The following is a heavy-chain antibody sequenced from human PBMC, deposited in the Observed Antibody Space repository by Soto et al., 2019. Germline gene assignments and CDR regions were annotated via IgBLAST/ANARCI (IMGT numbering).Heavy chain of an antibody. J-gene: IGHJ4*01. Sequence: EVQLVESGGGLVQPGGSLRLSCAVSGLTFSTTWMTWVRQAPGKGLEWLASINQDGSATYYVDSVKGRFTISRDNAKNSLYLQLNSLRAEDSATYYCARDRGPNTLDYCGHGTLVTVSS. CDR3: ARDRGPNTLDY. CDR1: GLTFSTTW. CDR2: INQDGSAT. V-gene: IGHV3-7*03. D-gene: IGHD7-27*01.